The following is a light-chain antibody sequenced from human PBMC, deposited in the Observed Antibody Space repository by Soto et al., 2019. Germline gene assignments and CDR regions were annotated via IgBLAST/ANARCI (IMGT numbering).Light chain of an antibody. V-gene: IGLV2-8*01. CDR2: EVN. J-gene: IGLJ2*01. CDR1: NSDVGGYNY. CDR3: SSYAGIHNFVV. Sequence: QSALTQPPSASGSPGQSVTISCTGTNSDVGGYNYVSWYQRHPGKAPKLMIYEVNKRPSGVPDRFSGSKFGNTASLTVSGLQAEDEADYYCSSYAGIHNFVVFGGGTKVTVL.